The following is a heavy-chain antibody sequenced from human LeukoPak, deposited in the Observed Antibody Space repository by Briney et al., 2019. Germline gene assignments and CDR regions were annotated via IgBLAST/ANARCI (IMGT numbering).Heavy chain of an antibody. CDR2: ISSSSSYI. CDR3: ARVGYYYDSSAWAGY. D-gene: IGHD3-22*01. V-gene: IGHV3-21*01. CDR1: GFTFSSYS. Sequence: GGSLRLSCAASGFTFSSYSMNWVRQAPGKGLEWVSSISSSSSYIYYADSVKGRFTISRDNAKNSLYLQMNSLRAEDTAVYYCARVGYYYDSSAWAGYWGQGTLVTVSS. J-gene: IGHJ4*02.